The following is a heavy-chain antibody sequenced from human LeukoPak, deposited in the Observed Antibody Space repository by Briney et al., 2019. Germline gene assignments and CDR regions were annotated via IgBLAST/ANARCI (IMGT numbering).Heavy chain of an antibody. CDR1: GGSISSYY. J-gene: IGHJ3*02. CDR2: IYYSGST. V-gene: IGHV4-59*01. Sequence: PSETLSLTCTVSGGSISSYYWSWIRQPPGKGLEWIGYIYYSGSTNYNPSLKSRVTISVDTSKNQFSLKLSSVTAADTAVYYCARSLGGVAFDIWGQGTMVTVSS. D-gene: IGHD3-16*01. CDR3: ARSLGGVAFDI.